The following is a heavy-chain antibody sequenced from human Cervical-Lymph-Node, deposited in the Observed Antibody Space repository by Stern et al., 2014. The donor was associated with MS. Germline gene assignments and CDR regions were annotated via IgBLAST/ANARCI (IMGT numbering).Heavy chain of an antibody. Sequence: EVQLVESGGGMVQPGRSLRLYCVATGLTFEDHAMHWVRRAAGKGLEWVSGISWNSNTKAYASSVKGRFNISRDNAKNALYLQMDSLRAEDTALYYCVKDVSSSLEYYFGMDVWGQGTAVAVSS. CDR2: ISWNSNTK. CDR1: GLTFEDHA. V-gene: IGHV3-9*01. D-gene: IGHD6-6*01. CDR3: VKDVSSSLEYYFGMDV. J-gene: IGHJ6*02.